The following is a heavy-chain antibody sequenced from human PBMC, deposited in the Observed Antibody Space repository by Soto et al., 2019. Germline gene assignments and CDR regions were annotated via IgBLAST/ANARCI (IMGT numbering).Heavy chain of an antibody. CDR3: AKSLVTRSDAFDR. V-gene: IGHV3-23*01. CDR2: ISDPGTST. CDR1: GFTFCNYA. D-gene: IGHD2-21*02. J-gene: IGHJ3*01. Sequence: LRLSCAASGFTFCNYAMNWVRQAPGEGLEWISSISDPGTSTYYAHSVKGRFSMSRDNSKNTLFLQMNILRPDDTAVYFCAKSLVTRSDAFDRLGRGTLVHFSS.